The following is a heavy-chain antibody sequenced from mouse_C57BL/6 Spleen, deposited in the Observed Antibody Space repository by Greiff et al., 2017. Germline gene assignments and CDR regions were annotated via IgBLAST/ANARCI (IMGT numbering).Heavy chain of an antibody. CDR2: ISNGGGST. CDR3: ASTNWDGAWFAY. J-gene: IGHJ3*01. D-gene: IGHD4-1*01. V-gene: IGHV5-12*01. Sequence: EVKLMESGGGLVQPGGSLKLSCAASGFTFSDYYMYWVRQTPEKRLEWVAYISNGGGSTYYPDTVKGRFTISRDNAKNTLYLQMSRLKSEDTAMYYCASTNWDGAWFAYGGQGNLGTVSA. CDR1: GFTFSDYY.